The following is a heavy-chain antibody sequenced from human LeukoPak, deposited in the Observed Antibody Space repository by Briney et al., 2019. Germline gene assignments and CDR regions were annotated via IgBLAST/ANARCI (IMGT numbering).Heavy chain of an antibody. CDR2: IYYSGST. Sequence: SETLSLTCTVSGGSVSSGSYYWSWIRQPPGKGLEWIGYIYYSGSTNYNPSLKSRVTISVDTSKNQFSLKLSSVTAADTAVYYCARVNYYDSRGYLDYWGQGTLVTVSS. CDR3: ARVNYYDSRGYLDY. CDR1: GGSVSSGSYY. V-gene: IGHV4-61*01. J-gene: IGHJ4*02. D-gene: IGHD3-22*01.